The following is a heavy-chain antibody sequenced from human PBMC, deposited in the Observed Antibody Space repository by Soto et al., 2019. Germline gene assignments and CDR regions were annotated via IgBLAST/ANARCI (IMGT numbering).Heavy chain of an antibody. Sequence: QVQLVESGGGVVQTGRSLRLTCAASGFTFSLFAMHWVRQAPGKGLEWGAVISYDGSNPNYADSVKGRFTISRDNSKNTLYLQMNSLRAEDTDMYYCARDLMVRGIMYFDYWGQGTLVRVSS. CDR3: ARDLMVRGIMYFDY. V-gene: IGHV3-30*04. D-gene: IGHD3-10*01. J-gene: IGHJ4*02. CDR2: ISYDGSNP. CDR1: GFTFSLFA.